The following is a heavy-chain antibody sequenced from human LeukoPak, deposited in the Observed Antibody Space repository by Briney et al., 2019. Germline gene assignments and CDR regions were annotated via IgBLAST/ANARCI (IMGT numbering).Heavy chain of an antibody. D-gene: IGHD3-10*01. CDR1: GFTFSNHW. Sequence: LSGGSLRLSCAASGFTFSNHWMGWVRQEPGKGLEWVANIKEDGSEKSYVDSVKGRFTISRDNAKNSLYLQMNSLRAEATAVYYCARTIRGYWGQGTLVTVSS. J-gene: IGHJ4*02. CDR2: IKEDGSEK. V-gene: IGHV3-7*01. CDR3: ARTIRGY.